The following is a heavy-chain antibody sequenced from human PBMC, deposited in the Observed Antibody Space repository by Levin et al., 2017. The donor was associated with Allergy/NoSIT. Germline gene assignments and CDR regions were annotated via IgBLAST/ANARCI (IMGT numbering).Heavy chain of an antibody. CDR2: IWYDGSNK. CDR1: GFTFSSYG. J-gene: IGHJ4*02. Sequence: GGSLRLSCAASGFTFSSYGMHWVRQAPGKGLEWVAVIWYDGSNKYYADSVKGRFTISRDNSKNTLYLQMNSLRAEDTAVYYCARDLWGYNEYYFDYWGQGTLVTVSS. V-gene: IGHV3-33*01. CDR3: ARDLWGYNEYYFDY. D-gene: IGHD5-24*01.